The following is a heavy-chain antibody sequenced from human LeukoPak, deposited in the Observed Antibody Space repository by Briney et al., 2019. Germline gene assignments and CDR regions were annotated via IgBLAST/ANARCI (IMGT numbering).Heavy chain of an antibody. Sequence: APVKVSCRPSRYTFTTYGITWVRQAPGQGLEWMGWISTYNGNTNYAQKLQARVTMTTDTSTSTAYMELRSLGSDDTAMYYWARDRMDTGTYFDYWGEGTLVSDCS. CDR2: ISTYNGNT. V-gene: IGHV1-18*01. D-gene: IGHD5-18*01. CDR1: RYTFTTYG. J-gene: IGHJ4*02. CDR3: ARDRMDTGTYFDY.